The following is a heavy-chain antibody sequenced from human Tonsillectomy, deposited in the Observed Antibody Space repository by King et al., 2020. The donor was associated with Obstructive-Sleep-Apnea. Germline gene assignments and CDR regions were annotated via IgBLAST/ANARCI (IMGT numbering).Heavy chain of an antibody. CDR1: GGSVSSYY. J-gene: IGHJ3*02. CDR2: IYYSGST. V-gene: IGHV4-59*08. Sequence: QVQLQESGPGLVKPSETLSLTCTVSGGSVSSYYWSWIRQPPGKGLEWIGYIYYSGSTNYNPSLISRVTILVDTSKDQFSLKMSSVTAADTAVYYCAGLNTAALNAFDIWGQGTMVTVSS. CDR3: AGLNTAALNAFDI. D-gene: IGHD2-2*01.